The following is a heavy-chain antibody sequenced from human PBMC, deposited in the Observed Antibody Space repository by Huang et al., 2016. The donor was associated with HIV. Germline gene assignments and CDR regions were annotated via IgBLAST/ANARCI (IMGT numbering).Heavy chain of an antibody. Sequence: QITLKESGPTLVKPTQTLTLTCTFSGFSLSSSDVGVGWIRQPQGKSLELLALIYWNGNKRYSPSLTTRLTITKDTSKNQVVLTMANMDPVNTATYFCAHTYTYDRAFDIWGQGTMVTVSS. J-gene: IGHJ3*02. D-gene: IGHD3-16*01. CDR3: AHTYTYDRAFDI. CDR2: IYWNGNK. CDR1: GFSLSSSDVG. V-gene: IGHV2-5*01.